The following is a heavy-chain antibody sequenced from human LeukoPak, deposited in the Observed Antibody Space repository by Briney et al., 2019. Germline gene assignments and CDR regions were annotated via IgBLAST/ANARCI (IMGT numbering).Heavy chain of an antibody. D-gene: IGHD2-2*01. V-gene: IGHV1-2*02. CDR2: INPNSGGT. Sequence: ASVKVPCKASGYTFTGYYMHWVRQAPGQGLEWMGWINPNSGGTNYAQKFQGRVTMTRDTSISTAYVELSRLRSDDTAVYYCARAYCSSTSCYYYYYGMDVWGQGTTVTVSS. CDR3: ARAYCSSTSCYYYYYGMDV. CDR1: GYTFTGYY. J-gene: IGHJ6*02.